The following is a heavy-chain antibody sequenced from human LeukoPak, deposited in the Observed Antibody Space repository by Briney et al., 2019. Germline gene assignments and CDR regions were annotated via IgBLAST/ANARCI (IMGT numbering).Heavy chain of an antibody. V-gene: IGHV4-39*07. CDR3: AKFSYGDYVA. CDR1: GGSISSSNYY. Sequence: SETLSLTCAVSGGSISSSNYYWGRIRQPPGKGLEWIGSIYYSGTTYYNPSLKSRVTISVDTSKNQFSLKLSSVTAADTAVYYCAKFSYGDYVAWGQGTLVIVSS. CDR2: IYYSGTT. D-gene: IGHD4-17*01. J-gene: IGHJ5*02.